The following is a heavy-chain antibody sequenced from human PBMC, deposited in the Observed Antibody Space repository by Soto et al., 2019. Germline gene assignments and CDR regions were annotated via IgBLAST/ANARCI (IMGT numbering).Heavy chain of an antibody. V-gene: IGHV1-69*13. Sequence: SVKVSCKASGCTFSSYAISWVRQAPGQGLEWMGGIIPIFGTANYAQKFQGRVTITADESTSTAYMELSSLRSEDTAVYYCARVPPGAMVPFDYWGQGTLVTVSS. CDR3: ARVPPGAMVPFDY. CDR2: IIPIFGTA. D-gene: IGHD5-18*01. CDR1: GCTFSSYA. J-gene: IGHJ4*02.